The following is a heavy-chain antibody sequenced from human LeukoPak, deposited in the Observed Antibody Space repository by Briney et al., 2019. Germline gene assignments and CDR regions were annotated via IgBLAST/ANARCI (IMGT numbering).Heavy chain of an antibody. J-gene: IGHJ4*02. CDR2: ISYDGSNK. V-gene: IGHV3-30*18. CDR3: AKVSHGYGDAIDY. CDR1: GFTFSSYG. D-gene: IGHD4-17*01. Sequence: GGSLRLSCAASGFTFSSYGMHWVRQAPGKGLEWVAVISYDGSNKYYADSVKGRFTISRDNSKNTLYLQMNSLRAEDTAVYYCAKVSHGYGDAIDYWGQGTLVTVSS.